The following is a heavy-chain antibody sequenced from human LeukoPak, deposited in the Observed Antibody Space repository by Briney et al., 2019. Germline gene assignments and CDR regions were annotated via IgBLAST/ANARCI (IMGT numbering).Heavy chain of an antibody. CDR3: AKEGKGYYDSSGYYYPPHYFDY. V-gene: IGHV3-53*05. J-gene: IGHJ4*02. CDR1: GFTVSSNY. D-gene: IGHD3-22*01. Sequence: TGGSLRLSCAASGFTVSSNYMSWVRQAPGKGLEWVSVIYSGGSTYYADSVKGRFTISRDNSKNTLYLQMNSLRAEDTAVYYCAKEGKGYYDSSGYYYPPHYFDYWGQGTLVTVSS. CDR2: IYSGGST.